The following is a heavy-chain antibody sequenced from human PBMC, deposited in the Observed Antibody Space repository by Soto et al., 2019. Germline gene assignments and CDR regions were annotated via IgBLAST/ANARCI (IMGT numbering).Heavy chain of an antibody. CDR3: ARDRGYCSGGSCYYYGMDV. D-gene: IGHD2-15*01. Sequence: ASVTVSSTASGGTFSSCAMTWVRLAPGQGLEWMGGIIPIFGTANYAQKFQGRVTITADESTSTAYMELSSLRSEDTAVYYCARDRGYCSGGSCYYYGMDVWGQGNTVTVT. V-gene: IGHV1-69*13. J-gene: IGHJ6*02. CDR1: GGTFSSCA. CDR2: IIPIFGTA.